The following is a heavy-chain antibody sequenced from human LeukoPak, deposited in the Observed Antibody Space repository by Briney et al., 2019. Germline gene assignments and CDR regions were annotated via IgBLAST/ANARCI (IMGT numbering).Heavy chain of an antibody. CDR1: GCSISSSSYY. CDR2: IYYSGST. D-gene: IGHD2-15*01. J-gene: IGHJ4*02. CDR3: VGQGIRSFFAY. Sequence: PSETLYLTCTVSGCSISSSSYYWVRIRPPPGKGLEGIGSIYYSGSTYYNPSLKSRVTISVDTSKNQFSLKLSSVTAQDTAVYYCVGQGIRSFFAYWSERTSLTVHS. V-gene: IGHV4-39*01.